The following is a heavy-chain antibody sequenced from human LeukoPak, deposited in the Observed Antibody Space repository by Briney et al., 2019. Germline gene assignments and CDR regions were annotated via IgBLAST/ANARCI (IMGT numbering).Heavy chain of an antibody. Sequence: GGSLRLSCAASGFTFSSYWMSWVRQAPGKGLEWVANIKQDGSEKYYVDSVKGRFTISRDNAKNSLYLQMNSLRAEDTAVYYCARDGTGSYHTSYYYYSSMYVWGKGTTVTVSS. J-gene: IGHJ6*03. D-gene: IGHD1-26*01. CDR1: GFTFSSYW. CDR2: IKQDGSEK. V-gene: IGHV3-7*01. CDR3: ARDGTGSYHTSYYYYSSMYV.